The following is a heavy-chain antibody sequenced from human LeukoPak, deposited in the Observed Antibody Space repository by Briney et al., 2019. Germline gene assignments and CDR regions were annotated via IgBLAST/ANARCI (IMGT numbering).Heavy chain of an antibody. CDR3: ARVREVVPAAMGPYYYYYGMDV. CDR2: TYYRSKWYN. V-gene: IGHV6-1*01. CDR1: GDSVSSNSAA. D-gene: IGHD2-2*01. Sequence: SQTLSLTCAISGDSVSSNSAAWNWIRQSPSRGLEWLGRTYYRSKWYNDYAVSVKSRITINPDTSKNQFSLQLNSVTPEDTAVYYCARVREVVPAAMGPYYYYYGMDVWGQGTTITVSS. J-gene: IGHJ6*02.